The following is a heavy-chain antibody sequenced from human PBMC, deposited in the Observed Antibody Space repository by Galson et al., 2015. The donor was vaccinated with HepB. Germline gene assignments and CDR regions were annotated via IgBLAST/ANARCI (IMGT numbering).Heavy chain of an antibody. Sequence: SLRLSCAASEFTFRSYAMAWVRQAPGRGLEWVSGISGSGAKTYYADSVRGRFTISRDNSKNTLYVQMNSLRVEDTAMYYCAKDVAATGESYFDYWGQGTLVTVSS. J-gene: IGHJ4*02. D-gene: IGHD3-16*01. CDR1: EFTFRSYA. CDR3: AKDVAATGESYFDY. V-gene: IGHV3-23*01. CDR2: ISGSGAKT.